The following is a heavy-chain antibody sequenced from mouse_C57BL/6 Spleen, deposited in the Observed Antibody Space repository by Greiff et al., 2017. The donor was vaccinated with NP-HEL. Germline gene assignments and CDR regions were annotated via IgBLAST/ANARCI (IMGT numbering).Heavy chain of an antibody. CDR1: GYTFTSYW. V-gene: IGHV1-74*01. CDR2: IHPSDSAT. CDR3: AIGGIRDLPGIAY. Sequence: VQLQQPGAELVKPGASVTVSCKASGYTFTSYWMHWVKQRPGQGLEWIGRIHPSDSATNYNQKFKGKATLTVAKSSSTAYMQLSRLTSEESAVYYCAIGGIRDLPGIAYWGQGTLVTVSA. J-gene: IGHJ3*01. D-gene: IGHD5-5*01.